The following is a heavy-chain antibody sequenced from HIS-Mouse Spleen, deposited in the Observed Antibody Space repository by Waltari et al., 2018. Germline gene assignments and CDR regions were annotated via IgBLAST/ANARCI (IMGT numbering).Heavy chain of an antibody. V-gene: IGHV6-1*01. CDR1: GYSLSTHRAA. J-gene: IGHJ4*02. Sequence: QVQLQQSGPGLVKPSQTLSLTCAISGYSLSTHRAAWHCIRQSPSRGLEWLGRTYYRSKWYNDYAVSVKSRITINPDTSKNQFSLQLNSVTPEDTAVYYCARSGFVAAAGTIDYWGQGTLVTVSS. CDR2: TYYRSKWYN. D-gene: IGHD6-13*01. CDR3: ARSGFVAAAGTIDY.